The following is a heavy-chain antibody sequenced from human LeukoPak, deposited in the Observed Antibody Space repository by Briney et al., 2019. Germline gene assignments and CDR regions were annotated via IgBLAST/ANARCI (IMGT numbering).Heavy chain of an antibody. J-gene: IGHJ4*02. CDR1: GFNFSSYG. D-gene: IGHD3-9*01. Sequence: GRSLRLSCAASGFNFSSYGMHWVRQAPGKGLEWVAVISYDGSNKYYADSVKGRFTISRDNSKNTLYLQMNSLRAEDTAVYYCAKVDDISAVFDYWGQGTLVTVSS. V-gene: IGHV3-30*18. CDR2: ISYDGSNK. CDR3: AKVDDISAVFDY.